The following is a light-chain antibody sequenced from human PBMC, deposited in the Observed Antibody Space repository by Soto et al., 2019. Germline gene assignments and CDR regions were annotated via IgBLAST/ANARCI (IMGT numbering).Light chain of an antibody. J-gene: IGKJ5*01. V-gene: IGKV1-39*01. CDR2: ESS. Sequence: DIQLTQSPPARYGSVGEKVIITCRASQTISPFLNWYQCKPGKPPKLLIYESSNLRGGVSSRFSGSGSGTDFTLTIDRLQSDDFATYYCQHSSSELITFGQRTRLEIK. CDR1: QTISPF. CDR3: QHSSSELIT.